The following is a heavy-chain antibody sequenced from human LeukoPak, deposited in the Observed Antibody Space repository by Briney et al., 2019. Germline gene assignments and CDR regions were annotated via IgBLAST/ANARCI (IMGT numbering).Heavy chain of an antibody. V-gene: IGHV4-4*07. CDR3: ARSVGPYYDFWSGSDAFDI. D-gene: IGHD3-3*01. Sequence: ASETLSLTCTVSGGSISSYYWSWIRQPAGKGLEWIGRIYTSGSTNYNPSLKSRVTMSVDTSKNQFSLKLSSVTAADTAVYYCARSVGPYYDFWSGSDAFDIWGQGTMVTVSS. J-gene: IGHJ3*02. CDR2: IYTSGST. CDR1: GGSISSYY.